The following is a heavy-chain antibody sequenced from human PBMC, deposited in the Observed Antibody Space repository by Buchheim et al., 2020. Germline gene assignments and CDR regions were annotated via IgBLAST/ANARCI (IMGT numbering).Heavy chain of an antibody. V-gene: IGHV5-51*01. J-gene: IGHJ4*02. Sequence: EVQLVQSGAEVKKPGDSLKISCQVSGYSFTSFWIGWVRQMPGKGLEWMGIIYPGDSDTRYSPSFQGQVTISADKSISTAYLQWSSLKASDTAMYYCARHLPDHDYSNYMIDYWGQGTL. D-gene: IGHD4-11*01. CDR3: ARHLPDHDYSNYMIDY. CDR1: GYSFTSFW. CDR2: IYPGDSDT.